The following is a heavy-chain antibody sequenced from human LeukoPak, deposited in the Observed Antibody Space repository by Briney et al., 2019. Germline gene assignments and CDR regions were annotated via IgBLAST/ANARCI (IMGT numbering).Heavy chain of an antibody. V-gene: IGHV3-7*01. CDR3: ASWAGNTQSDSWSGPFDY. CDR2: IKEDGSHI. J-gene: IGHJ4*02. Sequence: GGSLRLSCVASGFTFSSYWMSWVRQVPGKGLEWVANIKEDGSHIYYVDSVKGRFTISRDNAKNSLYLQMNSLRVEDTAVYYCASWAGNTQSDSWSGPFDYWGQGTLVTVSS. CDR1: GFTFSSYW. D-gene: IGHD3-3*01.